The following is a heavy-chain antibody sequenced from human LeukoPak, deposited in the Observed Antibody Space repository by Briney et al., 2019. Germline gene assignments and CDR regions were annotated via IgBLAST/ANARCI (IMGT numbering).Heavy chain of an antibody. D-gene: IGHD6-13*01. CDR2: IYYSGGT. J-gene: IGHJ4*02. CDR1: GGSISGYY. CDR3: ARVDRSGWYDRFDY. Sequence: SETLSLTCSVSGGSISGYYWSWIRQPPGKGLEWIGYIYYSGGTTYNPSLSSRVTISVDTSKNQFSLKLSSVTAADTAVYYCARVDRSGWYDRFDYWGQGTLVTVSS. V-gene: IGHV4-59*01.